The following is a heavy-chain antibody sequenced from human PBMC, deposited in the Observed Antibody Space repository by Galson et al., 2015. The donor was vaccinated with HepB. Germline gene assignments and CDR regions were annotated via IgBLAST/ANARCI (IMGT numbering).Heavy chain of an antibody. CDR3: ATVGWVMTPGFDV. V-gene: IGHV3-30*06. CDR2: VSHDETKK. J-gene: IGHJ3*01. Sequence: SGFAFGAYAMHWVRRTPVKGLECVAYVSHDETKKHYAGSVQGRFTVSRDNSKDTLFLQMNSLRSDDTALYYCATVGWVMTPGFDVWGRGAMVTVSS. D-gene: IGHD2-21*02. CDR1: GFAFGAYA.